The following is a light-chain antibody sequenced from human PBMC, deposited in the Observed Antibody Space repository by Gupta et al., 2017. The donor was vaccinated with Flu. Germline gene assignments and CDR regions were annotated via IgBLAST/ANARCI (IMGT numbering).Light chain of an antibody. Sequence: PSTLSASVGDRVTITCRASQSLNNFLAWYQQKPGKAPTLLIYMVSSLETGVPSRFSGSGSGTEFTLTISSLQPDDFATYYCQQHKTYPLTFGGGTKVEVK. CDR3: QQHKTYPLT. V-gene: IGKV1-5*03. J-gene: IGKJ4*01. CDR2: MVS. CDR1: QSLNNF.